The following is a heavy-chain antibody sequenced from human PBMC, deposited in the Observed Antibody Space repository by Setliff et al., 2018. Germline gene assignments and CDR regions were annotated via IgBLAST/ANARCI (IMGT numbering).Heavy chain of an antibody. D-gene: IGHD5-18*01. Sequence: PGGSLRLSCAASGFTFSTYRMHWVRQAPGKGLVWVSRINSDGSSTSYADSVKGRFTISRDNAKNTLYLQMNSLRAEDTAVYYCARDKGSYGYSDALDVWGKGTTVTVSS. J-gene: IGHJ6*04. CDR2: INSDGSST. V-gene: IGHV3-74*01. CDR3: ARDKGSYGYSDALDV. CDR1: GFTFSTYR.